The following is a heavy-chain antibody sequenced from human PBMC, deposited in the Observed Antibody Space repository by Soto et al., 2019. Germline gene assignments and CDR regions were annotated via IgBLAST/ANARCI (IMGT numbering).Heavy chain of an antibody. Sequence: QVQLVQSGAEVKKPGSSVKVSCKASGGTFSSYAISWVRQAPGQGLEWMGGIIPIFGTANYAQKVQGRVKITADESRSTAYRELSNLRSEDTAVYYCARGGGDGYNSNVFDYWGQGTLVTVSS. CDR2: IIPIFGTA. V-gene: IGHV1-69*01. CDR1: GGTFSSYA. CDR3: ARGGGDGYNSNVFDY. D-gene: IGHD5-12*01. J-gene: IGHJ4*02.